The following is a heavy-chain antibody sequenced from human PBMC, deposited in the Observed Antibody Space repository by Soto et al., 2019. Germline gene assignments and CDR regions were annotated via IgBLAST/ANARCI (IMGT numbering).Heavy chain of an antibody. J-gene: IGHJ6*02. Sequence: QVQLVQSGAEVKKPGSSVKVSCKASGGTFSSYAISWVRQAPGQGLEWMGGIIPIFGTANYAQKFQGRVTITADESTSTAPMELSGLRSEDTAVYYCARGAVTTSHSYYGMDVWGQGTTVTVSS. V-gene: IGHV1-69*01. CDR2: IIPIFGTA. D-gene: IGHD4-17*01. CDR3: ARGAVTTSHSYYGMDV. CDR1: GGTFSSYA.